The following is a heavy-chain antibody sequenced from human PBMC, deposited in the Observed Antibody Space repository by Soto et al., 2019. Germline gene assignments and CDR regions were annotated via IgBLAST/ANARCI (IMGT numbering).Heavy chain of an antibody. V-gene: IGHV3-48*01. CDR2: ISSSGRTI. J-gene: IGHJ6*02. CDR3: ARTGVGGWYAAKYYFYGMDV. Sequence: AGGALRLSCAASGFTFSSYSMNWVRQAPGKGLEWVSYISSSGRTIYYADSVKGRFTISRDNAKNSLYLQMNSLRAEDTAVYYCARTGVGGWYAAKYYFYGMDVWGQGTTVTVSS. D-gene: IGHD6-19*01. CDR1: GFTFSSYS.